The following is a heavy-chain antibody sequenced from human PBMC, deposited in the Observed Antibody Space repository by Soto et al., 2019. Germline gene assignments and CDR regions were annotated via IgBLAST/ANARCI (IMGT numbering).Heavy chain of an antibody. V-gene: IGHV3-23*01. J-gene: IGHJ5*02. CDR3: AKVKYSGYDLDWFDP. Sequence: GGSLRLSCAASGFTISNYAMTWVRQAPGKGLEWVANISDDGGERDYVDSVKGRFTISRDNSKNTLYLQMNSLRAEDTAVYYCAKVKYSGYDLDWFDPWGQGTLVTVSS. D-gene: IGHD5-12*01. CDR2: ISDDGGER. CDR1: GFTISNYA.